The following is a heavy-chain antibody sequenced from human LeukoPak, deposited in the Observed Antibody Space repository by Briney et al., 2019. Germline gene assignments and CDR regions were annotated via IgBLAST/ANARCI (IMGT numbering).Heavy chain of an antibody. V-gene: IGHV3-21*01. J-gene: IGHJ4*02. CDR3: ASPGYSSSWPFDY. CDR1: GFTFSSYN. Sequence: GGSLRLSCAASGFTFSSYNMNWVRQAPGKGLEWVSSISSSSSYIYYADSVKGRFTISRDNAKNSLYLQMNSLRAEDTAVYYCASPGYSSSWPFDYWGQGTLVTVSS. D-gene: IGHD6-13*01. CDR2: ISSSSSYI.